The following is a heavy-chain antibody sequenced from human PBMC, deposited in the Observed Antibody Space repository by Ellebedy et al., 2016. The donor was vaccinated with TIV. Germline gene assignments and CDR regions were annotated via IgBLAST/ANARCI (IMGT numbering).Heavy chain of an antibody. V-gene: IGHV4-59*08. Sequence: MPSETLSLTCTVSGGSISSYYWNWIRQPPGKGLEWIGYIYYSGSTNYNPSLKSRVTISVDTSKNRFSLRLSSVTAADTAVYYCARHLADSSGWRYFDLWGRGTLVTVSS. D-gene: IGHD6-19*01. J-gene: IGHJ2*01. CDR3: ARHLADSSGWRYFDL. CDR2: IYYSGST. CDR1: GGSISSYY.